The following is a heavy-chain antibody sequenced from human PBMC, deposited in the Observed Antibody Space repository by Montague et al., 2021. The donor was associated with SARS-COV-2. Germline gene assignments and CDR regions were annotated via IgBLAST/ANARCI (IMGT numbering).Heavy chain of an antibody. V-gene: IGHV4-61*02. CDR2: VYTTGST. Sequence: TLSLTCTVSGGSISSDSYYWSWIRQPAGKGLEWIVRVYTTGSTNYNPSLKSRVTISGDTSRNQFSLRLTSVTAADTALYYCAMSVIYGGYAFDYFDFWGQGVSVTVSS. CDR3: AMSVIYGGYAFDYFDF. J-gene: IGHJ4*02. CDR1: GGSISSDSYY. D-gene: IGHD5-12*01.